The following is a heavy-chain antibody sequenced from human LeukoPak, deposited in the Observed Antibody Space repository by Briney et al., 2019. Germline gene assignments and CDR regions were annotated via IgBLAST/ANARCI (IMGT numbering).Heavy chain of an antibody. D-gene: IGHD3-10*01. V-gene: IGHV3-33*01. J-gene: IGHJ4*02. Sequence: PGRSLTLSCAASGFSFNTYAMHWGRQAPGQGLEWVALIWHDGSHKFYSNSVRGQFTISRDNSKNTVYLQMNNLRPDATAVYYCATKIFGSGSYPDFWGQGTLVTVSS. CDR3: ATKIFGSGSYPDF. CDR1: GFSFNTYA. CDR2: IWHDGSHK.